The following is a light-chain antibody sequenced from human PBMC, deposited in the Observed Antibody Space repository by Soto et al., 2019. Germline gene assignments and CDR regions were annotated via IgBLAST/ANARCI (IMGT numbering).Light chain of an antibody. J-gene: IGKJ3*01. CDR1: QSVSSS. V-gene: IGKV3-11*01. Sequence: EIVLTQSPDTLSLSPGERATLSCRASQSVSSSLAWYQQKPGQAPRLLIYDASNRATGIPARFSGSGSGTDFTLTISSLDPEDFAVYYCQQLSNWPPVVTFGPGTKVDIK. CDR2: DAS. CDR3: QQLSNWPPVVT.